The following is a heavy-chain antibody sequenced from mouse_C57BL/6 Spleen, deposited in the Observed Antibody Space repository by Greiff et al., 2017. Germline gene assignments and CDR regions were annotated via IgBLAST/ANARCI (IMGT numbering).Heavy chain of an antibody. D-gene: IGHD1-1*01. CDR2: INPNNGGT. CDR3: AKEGVFYYGSSWYFDG. J-gene: IGHJ1*03. Sequence: VQLQQSGPELVKPGASVKMSCKASGYTFTDYNMHWVKQSHGKSLEWIGYINPNNGGTSYNQKFKGKATLTVNKSSSTAYMELRSLTSEDSAVYYCAKEGVFYYGSSWYFDGWGTGTTVTVSS. CDR1: GYTFTDYN. V-gene: IGHV1-22*01.